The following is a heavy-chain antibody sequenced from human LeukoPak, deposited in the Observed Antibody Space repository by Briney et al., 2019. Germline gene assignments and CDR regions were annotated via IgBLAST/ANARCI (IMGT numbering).Heavy chain of an antibody. D-gene: IGHD3-16*02. CDR1: GYIFTNYA. V-gene: IGHV1-18*01. J-gene: IGHJ4*02. CDR2: ISTYNGNT. Sequence: ASVKVSCKASGYIFTNYAISWVRQAPGQGLEWMGWISTYNGNTKNAQKLQGRVTMTTDTSTSTAYMELRTLRSDDTAVYYCARADTVRLVELSHFDYWGQGTLVTVSS. CDR3: ARADTVRLVELSHFDY.